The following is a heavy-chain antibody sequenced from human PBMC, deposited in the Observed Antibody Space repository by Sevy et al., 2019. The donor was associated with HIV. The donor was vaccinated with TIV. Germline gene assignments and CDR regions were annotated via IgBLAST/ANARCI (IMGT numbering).Heavy chain of an antibody. CDR1: GASISSSGYY. Sequence: SETLSLTCTVSGASISSSGYYWGWIRQPPGKGLEWIASIRYSGSTYYNPSLRSRVTISADASKNQFSLMLNSVTAAATAVYYWEGPILYYRSGWSYYDHWGQGTVVTVSS. V-gene: IGHV4-39*01. CDR2: IRYSGST. CDR3: EGPILYYRSGWSYYDH. J-gene: IGHJ4*02. D-gene: IGHD6-19*01.